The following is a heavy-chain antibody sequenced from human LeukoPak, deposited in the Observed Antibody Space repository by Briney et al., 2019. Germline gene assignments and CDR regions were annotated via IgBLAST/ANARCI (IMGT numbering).Heavy chain of an antibody. V-gene: IGHV3-33*01. CDR3: VRDGRNFNRRIPFLGGLKGPKLDS. J-gene: IGHJ4*02. D-gene: IGHD1-26*01. Sequence: GGSLRLSCTVSGFTLSRYGMHWVRQAPGKGLEWVAFIGFDGSRKYYGDSVRGRFSISRDASRNTLYLRMNSLRVHDTAVYFCVRDGRNFNRRIPFLGGLKGPKLDSWGQGTPVSVTS. CDR1: GFTLSRYG. CDR2: IGFDGSRK.